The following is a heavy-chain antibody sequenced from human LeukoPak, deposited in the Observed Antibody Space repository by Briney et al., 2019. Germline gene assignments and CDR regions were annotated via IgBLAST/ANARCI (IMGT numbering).Heavy chain of an antibody. CDR3: AKDKVPKGRFLGYHGMGV. V-gene: IGHV3-43*01. J-gene: IGHJ6*02. CDR1: GFTFDDYT. D-gene: IGHD3-3*01. CDR2: ISWDGGST. Sequence: GGSLRPSCAASGFTFDDYTMHWVRQAPGKGLEWVSLISWDGGSTYYADSVKGRFTISRDNSKNSLCLQMNSLRTEDTALYYCAKDKVPKGRFLGYHGMGVWGQGTTVTVSS.